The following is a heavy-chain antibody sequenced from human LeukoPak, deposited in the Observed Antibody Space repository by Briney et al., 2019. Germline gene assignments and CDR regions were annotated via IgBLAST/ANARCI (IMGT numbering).Heavy chain of an antibody. J-gene: IGHJ1*01. Sequence: GGSLRLSCAASGFTFSSYAMHWVRQAPGKGLEWVAVISYDGSNKYYADSVKGRFTISRDNSKNTLYLQMNSLRAEDTAVYYCARVGEVVVAATDFDAEYFQHWGQGTLVTVSS. CDR1: GFTFSSYA. CDR3: ARVGEVVVAATDFDAEYFQH. D-gene: IGHD2-15*01. CDR2: ISYDGSNK. V-gene: IGHV3-30*04.